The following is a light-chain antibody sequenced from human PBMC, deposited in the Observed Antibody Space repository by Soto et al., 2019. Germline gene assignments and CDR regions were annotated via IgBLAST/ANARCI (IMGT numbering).Light chain of an antibody. Sequence: EIVMTQSPATLSVSPGERATLSCRASQSVNSNLAWYQQKDGQAPRLLIYGASRRATGIPDRFSGSGSGTDFTLTIRRLEPEDFAVYYCQQYVSSPWAFGQGTKVDIK. CDR2: GAS. V-gene: IGKV3-20*01. J-gene: IGKJ1*01. CDR1: QSVNSN. CDR3: QQYVSSPWA.